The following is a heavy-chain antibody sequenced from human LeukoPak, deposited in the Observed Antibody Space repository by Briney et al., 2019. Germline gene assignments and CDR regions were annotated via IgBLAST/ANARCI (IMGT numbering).Heavy chain of an antibody. CDR1: GYSFTSYG. CDR3: ARRKWLVPNFDY. CDR2: IDPSDSYT. D-gene: IGHD6-19*01. Sequence: GEALKISCKGSGYSFTSYGISWVRPMAGKGRGWMGRIDPSDSYTNYSPSFQGHVTIPAEKSISTAYLQWSSLKASDTAMYYCARRKWLVPNFDYWGQGTLVTVSS. V-gene: IGHV5-10-1*01. J-gene: IGHJ4*02.